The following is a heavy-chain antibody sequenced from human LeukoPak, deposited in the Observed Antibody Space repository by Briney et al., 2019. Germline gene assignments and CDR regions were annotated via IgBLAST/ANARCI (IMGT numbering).Heavy chain of an antibody. V-gene: IGHV3-30*18. J-gene: IGHJ6*02. CDR2: ISYDGGNK. D-gene: IGHD1-14*01. CDR1: GFTFSSYG. CDR3: AKDLRIGYRTAMDV. Sequence: PGGSLRLSCAASGFTFSSYGMHWVRQAPGKGLEWVAVISYDGGNKYYADSVKGRFTISRDNSKNTLYLQMNSLRAEDTAVYSCAKDLRIGYRTAMDVWGQGTTVTVSS.